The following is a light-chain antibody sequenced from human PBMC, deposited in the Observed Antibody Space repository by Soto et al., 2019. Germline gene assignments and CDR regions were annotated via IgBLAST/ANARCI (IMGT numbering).Light chain of an antibody. V-gene: IGKV3-15*01. CDR1: QSVSSN. Sequence: EVALPHSPDTLSVSPGERATLSARASQSVSSNLAWYQQKPGKALRLLIYGASTRATGIPARFSGSGSGTEFSFTISSLHSEDVAIYHCQQYDKRPRTFGQGTKVDIK. J-gene: IGKJ1*01. CDR3: QQYDKRPRT. CDR2: GAS.